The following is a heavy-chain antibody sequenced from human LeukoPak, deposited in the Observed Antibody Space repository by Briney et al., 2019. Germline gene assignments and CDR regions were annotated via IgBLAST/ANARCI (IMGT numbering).Heavy chain of an antibody. CDR2: IYYGGST. V-gene: IGHV4-59*01. Sequence: SETLSLTCTVSGGSISSYYWSWIRQPPGKGLVWIGYIYYGGSTNYNPSLKSRVTISVDTSKNQFSLKLSSVTAADTAVYYCARQSGYDLDYFDYWGQGTLVTVSS. D-gene: IGHD5-12*01. CDR1: GGSISSYY. CDR3: ARQSGYDLDYFDY. J-gene: IGHJ4*02.